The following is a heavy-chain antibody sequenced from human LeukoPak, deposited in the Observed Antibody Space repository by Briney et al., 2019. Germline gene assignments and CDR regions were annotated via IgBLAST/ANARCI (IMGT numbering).Heavy chain of an antibody. J-gene: IGHJ4*02. Sequence: ASVKVSCKTSGYSCTASYIHWGPQAPGQGLEWMGWIHPRRGDTKYAQKFQGRVTMTRDTSISTAYLDLSSLRSDDTAVYYCASYGDYGTGSYYRGCIDSWGQGTPVPVSP. V-gene: IGHV1-2*02. CDR3: ASYGDYGTGSYYRGCIDS. CDR1: GYSCTASY. D-gene: IGHD3-10*01. CDR2: IHPRRGDT.